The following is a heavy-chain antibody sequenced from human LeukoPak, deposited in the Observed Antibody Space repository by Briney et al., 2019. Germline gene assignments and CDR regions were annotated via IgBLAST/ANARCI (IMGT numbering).Heavy chain of an antibody. D-gene: IGHD6-19*01. CDR2: ISSSGSTI. Sequence: GGSLRLSCAASGFTFSDYYMSWIRQAPGKGLEWVSYISSSGSTIYYADSVKGRFTISRDNSKNTLYLQMNSLRAEDTAVYYCAKDSLGAVAGTADYWGQGTLVTVSS. V-gene: IGHV3-11*01. CDR3: AKDSLGAVAGTADY. CDR1: GFTFSDYY. J-gene: IGHJ4*02.